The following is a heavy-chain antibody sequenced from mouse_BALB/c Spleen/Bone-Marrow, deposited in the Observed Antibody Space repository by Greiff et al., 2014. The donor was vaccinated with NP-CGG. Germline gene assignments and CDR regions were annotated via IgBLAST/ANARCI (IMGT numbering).Heavy chain of an antibody. Sequence: VQLQQPGPGLVKPSQSLSLTCTVTGYSITSDYAWNWIRQFPGNKLEWMGYISYSGSTSYNPSLKSRISITRDTSKNQFFLQLNSVTTEDTATYYCARQAVRRRPSYAMDYWGQGTSVTVSS. D-gene: IGHD2-14*01. CDR1: GYSITSDYA. J-gene: IGHJ4*01. CDR2: ISYSGST. V-gene: IGHV3-2*02. CDR3: ARQAVRRRPSYAMDY.